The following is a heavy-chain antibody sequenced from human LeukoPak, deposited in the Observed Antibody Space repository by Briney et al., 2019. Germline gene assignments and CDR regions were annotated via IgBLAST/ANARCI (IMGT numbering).Heavy chain of an antibody. CDR2: IYHSGST. CDR1: GYSISSGYY. D-gene: IGHD3-22*01. V-gene: IGHV4-38-2*02. CDR3: ARDHAMIVVVKTWFDP. J-gene: IGHJ5*02. Sequence: PSETLSLTCAVSGYSISSGYYWGWIRQPPGKGLEWIGSIYHSGSTYYNPSLKSRVTISVDTSKNQFSLKLGSVTAADTAAYYCARDHAMIVVVKTWFDPWGQGTLVTVSS.